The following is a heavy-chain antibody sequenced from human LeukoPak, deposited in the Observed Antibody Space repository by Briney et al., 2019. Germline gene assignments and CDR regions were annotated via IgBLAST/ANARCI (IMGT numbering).Heavy chain of an antibody. V-gene: IGHV3-30*04. CDR1: GFSFNNYV. D-gene: IGHD3-22*01. CDR2: ISFDGSRK. CDR3: VRGRDIYDSSRGGFDY. Sequence: GGSLRLSCTASGFSFNNYVMHWVRQAPGKGLEWVAVISFDGSRKYQAESVEGRFTISRDNSKNTLNLQMNSLRVADTAVYYCVRGRDIYDSSRGGFDYWGQGTLVTVSS. J-gene: IGHJ4*02.